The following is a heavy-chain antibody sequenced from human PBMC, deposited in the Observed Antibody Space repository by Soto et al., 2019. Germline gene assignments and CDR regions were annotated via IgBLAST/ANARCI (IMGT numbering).Heavy chain of an antibody. D-gene: IGHD6-25*01. Sequence: GGSRRLSCPASGSTFSRYVMNWVRQAPGKGLELVSSISGLSSYIYYADSVKGRFTVSRDNAKNSLYVQMNSLRAEDTAVYYCARDPQQRLADSYYYGMDVWGQGTTVTVSS. CDR2: ISGLSSYI. J-gene: IGHJ6*02. CDR3: ARDPQQRLADSYYYGMDV. CDR1: GSTFSRYV. V-gene: IGHV3-21*06.